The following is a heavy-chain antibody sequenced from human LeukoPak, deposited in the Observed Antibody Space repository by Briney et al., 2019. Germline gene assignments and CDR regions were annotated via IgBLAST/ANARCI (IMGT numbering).Heavy chain of an antibody. CDR1: GYTFTGYW. CDR2: FYPADSNT. D-gene: IGHD3-9*01. Sequence: GESPKISCKASGYTFTGYWIGWVRQLPGKGLEWMGIFYPADSNTRYSPSFQGQVTISADKPISTAYLQWSSLKASDTAMYYCVGSTGYPYYFDYWGRGTLVTVSS. J-gene: IGHJ4*02. V-gene: IGHV5-51*04. CDR3: VGSTGYPYYFDY.